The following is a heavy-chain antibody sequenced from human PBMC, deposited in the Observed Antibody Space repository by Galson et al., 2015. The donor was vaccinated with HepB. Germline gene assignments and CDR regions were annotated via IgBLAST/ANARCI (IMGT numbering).Heavy chain of an antibody. CDR3: ARDRPDGLGELSLVGRGLYYYYYYGMDV. D-gene: IGHD3-16*02. CDR1: GGTFSRYT. CDR2: ITPLFGTA. Sequence: SVKVSCKASGGTFSRYTISWVRQAPGQGLEWMGGITPLFGTAKYAQKFQGRVTITADESTNTVHMELRSLRSDDTAVYYCARDRPDGLGELSLVGRGLYYYYYYGMDVWGQGTTVTVSS. V-gene: IGHV1-69*13. J-gene: IGHJ6*02.